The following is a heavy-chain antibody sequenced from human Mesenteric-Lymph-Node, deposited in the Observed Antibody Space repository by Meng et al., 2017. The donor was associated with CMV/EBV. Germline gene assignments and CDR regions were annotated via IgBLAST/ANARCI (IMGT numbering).Heavy chain of an antibody. CDR3: AKELWIQLWLDAMDV. J-gene: IGHJ6*02. CDR2: IRYDESNI. V-gene: IGHV3-30*02. Sequence: GGSLRLSCAASGFTFSSYWMSWVRQAPGKGLEWVAFIRYDESNIWYADSVKGRFTISRDNSKNTLYLQMNNLRTEDTAVYYCAKELWIQLWLDAMDVWGQGTTVTVSS. D-gene: IGHD5-18*01. CDR1: GFTFSSYW.